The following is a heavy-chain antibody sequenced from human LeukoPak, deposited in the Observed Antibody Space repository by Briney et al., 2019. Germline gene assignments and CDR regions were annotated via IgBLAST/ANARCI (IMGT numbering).Heavy chain of an antibody. J-gene: IGHJ5*02. CDR2: IQPDGSEG. Sequence: GGSLRLSCAASGFTFSNAWMSWVRQAPGKGLEWVGNIQPDGSEGYPVDSVKGRFTISRDNARNSLFLQMNSLRVEDTAVYYCASQSYARFDPWGQGTLVTVSS. CDR3: ASQSYARFDP. D-gene: IGHD3-16*01. CDR1: GFTFSNAW. V-gene: IGHV3-7*01.